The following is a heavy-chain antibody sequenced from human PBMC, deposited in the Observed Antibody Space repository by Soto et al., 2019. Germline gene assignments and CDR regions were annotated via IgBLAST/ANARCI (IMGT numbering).Heavy chain of an antibody. J-gene: IGHJ5*02. Sequence: ASLKRSDERPVYTESRYQMYSERQKTGQGLEWMGWMNPNSGNTGYAQNFQGTVTLTRNTSASTASIELSSLRSENPAVYYCARVALSDIVGAQLFSWLDPWGQGTLVTVSS. CDR1: VYTESRYQ. CDR2: MNPNSGNT. V-gene: IGHV1-8*01. D-gene: IGHD2-15*01. CDR3: ARVALSDIVGAQLFSWLDP.